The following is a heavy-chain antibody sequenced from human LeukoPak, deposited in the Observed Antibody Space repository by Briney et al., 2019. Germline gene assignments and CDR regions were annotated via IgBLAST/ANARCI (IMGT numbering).Heavy chain of an antibody. Sequence: SETLSLTCTVSGGSITSYYWSWIRQPPGKGLEGIGYIYYSGSTNYNPSLKSRVTISVDTSKNQFSLKLSSVTAADTAVYYCARGSYDFWSGPPHAWFDPWGQGTLVTVSS. CDR1: GGSITSYY. V-gene: IGHV4-59*01. CDR3: ARGSYDFWSGPPHAWFDP. J-gene: IGHJ5*02. CDR2: IYYSGST. D-gene: IGHD3-3*01.